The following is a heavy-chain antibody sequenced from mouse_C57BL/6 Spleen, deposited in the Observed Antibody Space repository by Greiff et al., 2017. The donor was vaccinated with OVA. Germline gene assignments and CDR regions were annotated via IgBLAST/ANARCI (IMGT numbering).Heavy chain of an antibody. V-gene: IGHV7-3*01. CDR2: IRNKANGYTT. D-gene: IGHD2-4*01. CDR1: GFTFTDYY. Sequence: EVQVVESGGGLVQPGGSLSLSCAASGFTFTDYYMSWVRQPPGKALEWLGFIRNKANGYTTEYSASVKGRFTISRDNSQSILYLQMNALRAEDSATYYCARMDYAFDYWGQGTTLTVSS. CDR3: ARMDYAFDY. J-gene: IGHJ2*01.